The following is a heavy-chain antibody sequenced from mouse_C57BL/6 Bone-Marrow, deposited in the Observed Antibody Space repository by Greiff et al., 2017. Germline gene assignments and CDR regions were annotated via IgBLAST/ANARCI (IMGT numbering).Heavy chain of an antibody. J-gene: IGHJ3*01. CDR1: GFSFNTYA. CDR2: IRSKSNNYAT. CDR3: VRHWGYYGPFAY. D-gene: IGHD1-2*01. V-gene: IGHV10-1*01. Sequence: EVQGVESGGGLVQPKGSLRLSCAASGFSFNTYAMNWVRQAPGKGLEWVARIRSKSNNYATYYADSVKDRFTISRDDSESMLYLQMNNLKTEDTAMYYCVRHWGYYGPFAYWGQGTLVTVSA.